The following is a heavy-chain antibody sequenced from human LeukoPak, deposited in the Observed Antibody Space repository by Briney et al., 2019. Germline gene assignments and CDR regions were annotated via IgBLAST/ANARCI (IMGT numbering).Heavy chain of an antibody. J-gene: IGHJ4*02. CDR1: GGSISSGYY. D-gene: IGHD3-10*01. CDR2: IYHSGST. CDR3: AKDVLLWFGELWYFDY. Sequence: SETLSLTCTVSGGSISSGYYWGWIRQPPGKGLEWIGSIYHSGSTYYNPSLKSRVTISVDTSKNQFSLKLSSVTAADTAVYYCAKDVLLWFGELWYFDYWGQGTLVTVSS. V-gene: IGHV4-38-2*02.